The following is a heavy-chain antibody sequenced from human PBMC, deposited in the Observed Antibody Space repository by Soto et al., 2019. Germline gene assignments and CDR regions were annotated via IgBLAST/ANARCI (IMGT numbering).Heavy chain of an antibody. D-gene: IGHD2-21*02. V-gene: IGHV1-2*04. Sequence: QVQLVQSGVEVKNPGASVKVSCKASGYTFSAYYMHWVRQAPGQGLEWMGYMHPDSGDTNYAQQFQGWVTMTSNTSISTVYIELTRLKSDDTAVYYCTRRDSSWAFDIWGQGTMLTVSS. CDR3: TRRDSSWAFDI. J-gene: IGHJ3*02. CDR2: MHPDSGDT. CDR1: GYTFSAYY.